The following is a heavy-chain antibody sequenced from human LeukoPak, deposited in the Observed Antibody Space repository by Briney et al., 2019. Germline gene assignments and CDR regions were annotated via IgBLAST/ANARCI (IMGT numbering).Heavy chain of an antibody. CDR2: ITANCTAK. Sequence: GALRFSCAASGLTFISNSMNWVGQAPGKGLDWGSHITANCTAKFYADSVKGRFTISRDNAKNSLYLQMNSVRDEDTVVYYCAGSGSYMFDYWGQGTLVTVSS. CDR1: GLTFISNS. J-gene: IGHJ4*02. D-gene: IGHD1-26*01. V-gene: IGHV3-48*02. CDR3: AGSGSYMFDY.